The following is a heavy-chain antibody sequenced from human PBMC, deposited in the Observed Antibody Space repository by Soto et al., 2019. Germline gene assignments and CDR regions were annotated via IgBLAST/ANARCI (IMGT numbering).Heavy chain of an antibody. CDR3: ARHYNRESAFDI. V-gene: IGHV5-10-1*01. D-gene: IGHD1-1*01. Sequence: EVQLVQSGAEVKKPGESLRISCKGSGYSFTSYWITWVRQMPGKGLEWMGRIDPTVSYTNYNPSFRGHVTISADKSISTAYLQWSSLKASDTAMYYCARHYNRESAFDIWGLGTMVTVSS. J-gene: IGHJ3*02. CDR1: GYSFTSYW. CDR2: IDPTVSYT.